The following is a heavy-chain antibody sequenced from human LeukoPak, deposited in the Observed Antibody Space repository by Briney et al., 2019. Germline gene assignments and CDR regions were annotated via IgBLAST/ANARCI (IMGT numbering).Heavy chain of an antibody. CDR2: ISSGGRT. J-gene: IGHJ6*03. V-gene: IGHV3-66*02. Sequence: GSLRLSCAGSGFSVSSNYMSWVRQAPAKGPEWVSVISSGGRTYHADSVKGRFTPYRDNSKNTLYLQMNSLRVEDTAVYYCARIYTYQYYYMDVWGKGTTVTVSS. CDR3: ARIYTYQYYYMDV. D-gene: IGHD2-2*02. CDR1: GFSVSSNY.